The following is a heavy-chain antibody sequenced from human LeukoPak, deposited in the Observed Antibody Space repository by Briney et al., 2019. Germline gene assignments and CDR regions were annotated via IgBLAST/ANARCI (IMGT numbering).Heavy chain of an antibody. V-gene: IGHV4-30-2*01. CDR3: ARVRSDYYDSSGYSMVFDY. D-gene: IGHD3-22*01. J-gene: IGHJ4*02. Sequence: KPSQTLSLTCAVSGGSISSGGYSWSWIRQPPGKGLEWIGYIYHSGSTYYNPSLKSRVTISVDRSKNQFSPKLSSVTAADTAVYYCARVRSDYYDSSGYSMVFDYWGQGTLVTVSS. CDR2: IYHSGST. CDR1: GGSISSGGYS.